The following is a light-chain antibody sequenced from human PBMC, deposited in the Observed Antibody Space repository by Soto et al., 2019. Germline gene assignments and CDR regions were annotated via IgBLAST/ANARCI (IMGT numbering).Light chain of an antibody. J-gene: IGLJ1*01. V-gene: IGLV2-18*01. CDR1: SSDVGRYNR. Sequence: QSALTQPPSVSGSPGQSVTIFCTGTSSDVGRYNRVSWYQQPPGTAPKLLIYEVRNRPSGVPDRFSGSRSANTASLTISGLQAEDEADYYCSLYTTNSTFVFGAGTKLTVL. CDR2: EVR. CDR3: SLYTTNSTFV.